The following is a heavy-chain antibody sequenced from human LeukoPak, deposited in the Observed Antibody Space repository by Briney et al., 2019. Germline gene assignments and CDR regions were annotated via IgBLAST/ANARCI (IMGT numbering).Heavy chain of an antibody. CDR3: ARSEAYYYDSSGYYHQ. CDR1: GGTFSRYA. CDR2: IIPIFGTA. D-gene: IGHD3-22*01. Sequence: ASVKASCKASGGTFSRYAIRWVRQAPGQGLEWMGGIIPIFGTANYAQKFQGRVTITADESTSTAYMELSSLRSEDTAVYYCARSEAYYYDSSGYYHQWGQGTLVTVSS. J-gene: IGHJ4*02. V-gene: IGHV1-69*13.